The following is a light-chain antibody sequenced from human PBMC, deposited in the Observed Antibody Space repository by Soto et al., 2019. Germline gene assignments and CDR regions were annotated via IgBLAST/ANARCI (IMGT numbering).Light chain of an antibody. CDR1: QSVSTSY. CDR3: QQYGSVPLT. V-gene: IGKV3-20*01. CDR2: GAS. Sequence: EIVLTQSPGTLSLSPGERATLSCRASQSVSTSYLAWYQQKPGQAPRLLIYGASSRATGIPDRFSGSGSGADFTRTISRLEPEDFAVYSGQQYGSVPLTFGGGTKVEIK. J-gene: IGKJ4*01.